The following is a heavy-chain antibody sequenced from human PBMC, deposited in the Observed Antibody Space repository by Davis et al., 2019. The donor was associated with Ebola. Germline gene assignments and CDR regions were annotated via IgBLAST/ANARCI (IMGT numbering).Heavy chain of an antibody. V-gene: IGHV3-30*18. Sequence: GGSLRLSCAASGFTFSSYEMNWVRQAPGKGLAWVAVISYDGSNKYYADSVKGRFTISRDNSKNTLYLQMNSLRAEDTAVYYCAKDRGGYGYLSGYYYYYGMDVWGQGTTVTVSS. J-gene: IGHJ6*02. D-gene: IGHD5-18*01. CDR3: AKDRGGYGYLSGYYYYYGMDV. CDR2: ISYDGSNK. CDR1: GFTFSSYE.